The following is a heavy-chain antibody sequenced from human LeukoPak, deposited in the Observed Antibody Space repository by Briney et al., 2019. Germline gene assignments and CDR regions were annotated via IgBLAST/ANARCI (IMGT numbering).Heavy chain of an antibody. Sequence: GGSLKLSCAASGFTFSGSAMHWVRQASGKGLEWVGRIRSKANSYATAYAASVKGRFTISRDDSKNTAYLQMNSLKTEDTAVYYCWASLPSPFYYYYMDVWGKGPRSPSP. D-gene: IGHD3-16*02. CDR2: IRSKANSYAT. V-gene: IGHV3-73*01. CDR1: GFTFSGSA. CDR3: WASLPSPFYYYYMDV. J-gene: IGHJ6*03.